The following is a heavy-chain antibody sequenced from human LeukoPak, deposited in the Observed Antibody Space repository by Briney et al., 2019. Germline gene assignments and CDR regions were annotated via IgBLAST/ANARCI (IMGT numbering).Heavy chain of an antibody. J-gene: IGHJ6*03. Sequence: SETLSLTCAVYGVSLRGYYWSWIRPSPEKGLEWIGEISHEGDSIYNPSLKSRLTLSVDMSKNQFSLNLRSVTAADTAVYYCARGRNYVSDYYFDVWGKGTTVIVSS. V-gene: IGHV4-34*01. CDR1: GVSLRGYY. CDR3: ARGRNYVSDYYFDV. CDR2: ISHEGDS. D-gene: IGHD1-7*01.